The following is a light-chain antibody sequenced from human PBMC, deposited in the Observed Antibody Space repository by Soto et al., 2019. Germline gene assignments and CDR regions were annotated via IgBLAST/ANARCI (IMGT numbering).Light chain of an antibody. V-gene: IGKV3-20*01. J-gene: IGKJ3*01. CDR1: QSVGSSY. CDR2: GAS. Sequence: EIVLTQSPGTLSVSPGERVTLSCRASQSVGSSYLAWYQQRPGQAPRLLIFGASYRATGMPDRFSGSGSRTDFTLTISRLETEDFAVYYCQQYSSSPPEFTFGPGTKVDSK. CDR3: QQYSSSPPEFT.